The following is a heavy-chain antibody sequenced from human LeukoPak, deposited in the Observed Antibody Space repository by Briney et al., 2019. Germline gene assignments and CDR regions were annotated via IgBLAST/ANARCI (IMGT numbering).Heavy chain of an antibody. D-gene: IGHD6-13*01. CDR2: INSDGGTT. J-gene: IGHJ4*02. Sequence: GGSLRLSCGASGFTFGTYWMHWVRQAPGKGLVWVSGINSDGGTTTYADSVKGRFTISRDNAKNTLYLQMNNLRAEDTAMYYCARDLMGIAYRGAFYYWGQGTLVTVSS. CDR1: GFTFGTYW. CDR3: ARDLMGIAYRGAFYY. V-gene: IGHV3-74*01.